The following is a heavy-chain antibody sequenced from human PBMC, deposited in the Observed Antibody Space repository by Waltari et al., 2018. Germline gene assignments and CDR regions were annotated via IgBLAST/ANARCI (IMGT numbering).Heavy chain of an antibody. CDR3: ARDPSRIAWYAFDI. Sequence: QVQLQESGPGLVKPSETLSLTCAVSGYSISSGYYWGWIRQPPGKGLEWLGIIYHSGSPYSNPSLKSLVTISVDTSKNQFSLKLSSVTAADTAVYYCARDPSRIAWYAFDIWGQGTMVTVSS. J-gene: IGHJ3*02. CDR1: GYSISSGYY. V-gene: IGHV4-38-2*02. CDR2: IYHSGSP. D-gene: IGHD6-13*01.